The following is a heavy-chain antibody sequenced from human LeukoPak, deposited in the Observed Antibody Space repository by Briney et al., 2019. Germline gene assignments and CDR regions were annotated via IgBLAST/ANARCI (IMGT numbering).Heavy chain of an antibody. CDR2: ICYSGST. V-gene: IGHV4-59*01. Sequence: SESLSLTCTASGGTFGSYSRSWIRQPPGKGLGWIGYICYSGSTNYNPSLKSRVIILVGTSEDQFSLKLSYVTAADTAVSYWAGLNKCKRLDYWGQRTLVTVSS. CDR3: AGLNKCKRLDY. D-gene: IGHD1/OR15-1a*01. J-gene: IGHJ4*02. CDR1: GGTFGSYS.